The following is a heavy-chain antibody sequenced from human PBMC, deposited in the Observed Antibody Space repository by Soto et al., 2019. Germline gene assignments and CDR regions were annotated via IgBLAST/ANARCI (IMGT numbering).Heavy chain of an antibody. V-gene: IGHV1-18*01. CDR1: GYTFTRNG. D-gene: IGHD3-22*01. CDR3: VKDRDSNSWPARDV. CDR2: ISPKSGSI. Sequence: QVHLVQSGAEVKKPGASVNVSCKTSGYTFTRNGISWVRQAPGQGLEWMGWISPKSGSIKYAQKFQGRVIMTTDTSTSTAYMELRSLRPDDTAVYYCVKDRDSNSWPARDVWGPGTTVTVSS. J-gene: IGHJ6*02.